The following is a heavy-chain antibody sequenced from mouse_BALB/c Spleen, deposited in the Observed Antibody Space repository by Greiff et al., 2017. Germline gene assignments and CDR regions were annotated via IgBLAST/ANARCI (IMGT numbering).Heavy chain of an antibody. CDR2: IWAGGST. V-gene: IGHV2-9*02. CDR1: GFSLTSYG. J-gene: IGHJ2*01. Sequence: QVQLQQSGPGLVAPSQSLSITCTVSGFSLTSYGVHWVRQPPGKGLEWLGVIWAGGSTNYNSALMSRLSISKDNSKSQVFLKMNSLQTDDTAMYYCAREALYYFDYWGQGTTLTVSS. CDR3: AREALYYFDY.